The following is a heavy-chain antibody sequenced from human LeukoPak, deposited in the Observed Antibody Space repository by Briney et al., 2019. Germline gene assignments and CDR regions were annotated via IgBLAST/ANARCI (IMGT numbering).Heavy chain of an antibody. Sequence: GGSLRLPCAASGFTFSSYGMHWVRQAPGKGLEWVAFIRYDGSNKYHADSVKGRFTISRDNSKNTLYLQMNSLGAEDTAVYYCAKGKDYCSSTSCYTIFDYWGQGTLVTVSS. CDR3: AKGKDYCSSTSCYTIFDY. CDR2: IRYDGSNK. D-gene: IGHD2-2*02. CDR1: GFTFSSYG. V-gene: IGHV3-30*02. J-gene: IGHJ4*02.